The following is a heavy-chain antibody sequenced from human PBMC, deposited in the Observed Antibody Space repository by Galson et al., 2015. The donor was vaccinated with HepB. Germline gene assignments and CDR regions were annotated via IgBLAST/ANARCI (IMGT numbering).Heavy chain of an antibody. CDR2: IIPIFGTR. Sequence: TFSRYAISWVRQAPGQGLAWMGGIIPIFGTRKYAQKFQGRVTITADESTSTAYMELSSLRSEDTAVYYCARETPSYYYDSSEEGPFDIWGQGTMVIVSS. D-gene: IGHD3-22*01. J-gene: IGHJ3*02. CDR3: ARETPSYYYDSSEEGPFDI. V-gene: IGHV1-69*01. CDR1: TFSRYA.